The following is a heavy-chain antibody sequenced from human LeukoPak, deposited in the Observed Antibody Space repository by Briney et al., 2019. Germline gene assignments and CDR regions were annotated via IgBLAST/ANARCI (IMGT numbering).Heavy chain of an antibody. D-gene: IGHD3-3*01. J-gene: IGHJ4*02. CDR1: GGSISRADYY. CDR2: IYYSGST. V-gene: IGHV4-30-4*08. Sequence: SETLSLTCTVSGGSISRADYYWSWIRQPPGKGLEWIGYIYYSGSTYYNPSLKSRATISVDTSKNQSSLKLSSVTAADTAVYYCARDSDFWSGYYYFDYWGQGTLVTVSS. CDR3: ARDSDFWSGYYYFDY.